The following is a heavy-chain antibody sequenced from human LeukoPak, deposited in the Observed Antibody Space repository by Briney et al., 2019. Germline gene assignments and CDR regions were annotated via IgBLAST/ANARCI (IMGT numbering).Heavy chain of an antibody. J-gene: IGHJ5*02. Sequence: SVKVSCKASGYTFTRYDINWVRQAPGQGREGMGWMNPNSGNTGYAQKFQGGVTITRNNSLSTAYMELSSLRSADTAAVYCSAKDELCRAGYDFSDPWGQGTLVTVSS. V-gene: IGHV1-8*03. D-gene: IGHD5-12*01. CDR1: GYTFTRYD. CDR2: MNPNSGNT. CDR3: AKDELCRAGYDFSDP.